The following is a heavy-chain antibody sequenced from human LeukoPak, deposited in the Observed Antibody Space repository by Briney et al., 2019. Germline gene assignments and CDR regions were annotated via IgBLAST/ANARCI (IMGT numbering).Heavy chain of an antibody. D-gene: IGHD7-27*01. CDR2: ISPNSGGT. CDR1: GYTFTDNH. Sequence: GASVKVSCKASGYTFTDNHMHWVRQAPGQGLEWMGWISPNSGGTNYAQKFRGRVTMTRDTPISTAYMELSGLTPDDTAVYYCARRTGDGAFDVWGQGTVVTVSS. V-gene: IGHV1-2*02. CDR3: ARRTGDGAFDV. J-gene: IGHJ3*01.